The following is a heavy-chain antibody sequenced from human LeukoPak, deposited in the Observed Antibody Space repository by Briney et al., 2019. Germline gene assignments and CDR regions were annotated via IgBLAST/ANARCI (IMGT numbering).Heavy chain of an antibody. CDR1: GYTFTNYA. CDR3: ARVQMERQQAFWFDP. CDR2: INTNTGNP. D-gene: IGHD1-1*01. J-gene: IGHJ5*02. Sequence: ASVKVSCKASGYTFTNYAMNWVRQAPGQGLEWMGWINTNTGNPTYAQGFAGRFVFSLDTSVSTAYLQISSLKAEDTAVYYCARVQMERQQAFWFDPWGQGTLVTVSS. V-gene: IGHV7-4-1*02.